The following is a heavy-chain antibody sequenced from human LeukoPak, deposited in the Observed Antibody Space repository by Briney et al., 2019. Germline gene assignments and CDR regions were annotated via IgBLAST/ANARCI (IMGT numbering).Heavy chain of an antibody. V-gene: IGHV3-23*01. J-gene: IGHJ4*02. Sequence: PGGSLRLSCAASGFTFSNYAMSWVRQAPGKGLEWVSSINPSATGIHYADSVKGRFTVSRDSSRNTLYLQLNSLRAEDTAVYYCARSISSSQLRGCYYFDSWGQGTLVTVSS. CDR1: GFTFSNYA. CDR3: ARSISSSQLRGCYYFDS. CDR2: INPSATGI. D-gene: IGHD6-6*01.